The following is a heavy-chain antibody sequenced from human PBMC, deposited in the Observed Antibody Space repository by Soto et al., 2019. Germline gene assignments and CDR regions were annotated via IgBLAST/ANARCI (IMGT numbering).Heavy chain of an antibody. D-gene: IGHD2-15*01. CDR1: GGSISSGGYY. CDR2: IYYSGST. V-gene: IGHV4-31*03. J-gene: IGHJ5*02. CDR3: ARVRLHADNIVVVVAATGGFDP. Sequence: SETLSLTCTVSGGSISSGGYYWSWIRQHPGKGLEWIGYIYYSGSTYYNPSLKSRVTISVDTSKNQFSLKLSSVTAADTAVYYCARVRLHADNIVVVVAATGGFDPWGQGTLVTVSS.